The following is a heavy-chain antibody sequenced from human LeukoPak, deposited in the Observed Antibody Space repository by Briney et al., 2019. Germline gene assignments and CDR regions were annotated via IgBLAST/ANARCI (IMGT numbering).Heavy chain of an antibody. CDR2: ISGDGGST. CDR1: GFTFDDYA. D-gene: IGHD5-18*01. V-gene: IGHV3-43*02. J-gene: IGHJ5*02. Sequence: GGSLRLSCAASGFTFDDYAMHWVRQAPGKGLEWVSLISGDGGSTYYADSVKGRFTISRDNSKNSLYLQMNSLSTGDTALYYCAEEYRGYSYGDKWFDPWGQGTLVTVSS. CDR3: AEEYRGYSYGDKWFDP.